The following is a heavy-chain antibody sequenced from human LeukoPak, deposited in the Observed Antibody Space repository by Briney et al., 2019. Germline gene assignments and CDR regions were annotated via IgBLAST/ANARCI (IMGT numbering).Heavy chain of an antibody. Sequence: PSETLSLTCTVSGGSISSYYWSWIRQPPGKGLEWIGYIYYSGSTNYNPSLKSRVTISVDTSKNQFSLKLSSVTAADTAVYYCARGRPFWSDPDQDYYYYYMDVWGKGTTVTVSS. D-gene: IGHD3-3*01. CDR2: IYYSGST. J-gene: IGHJ6*03. CDR1: GGSISSYY. CDR3: ARGRPFWSDPDQDYYYYYMDV. V-gene: IGHV4-59*01.